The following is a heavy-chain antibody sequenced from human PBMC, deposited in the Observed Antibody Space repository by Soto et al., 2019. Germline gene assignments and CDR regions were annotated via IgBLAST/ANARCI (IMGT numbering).Heavy chain of an antibody. CDR2: ISGSGGST. J-gene: IGHJ4*02. CDR3: ATTGVVAAGQDPNFDY. V-gene: IGHV3-23*01. CDR1: GFTFSSYA. D-gene: IGHD6-13*01. Sequence: GGSLRLSCAASGFTFSSYAMSWVRQAPGKGLEWVSAISGSGGSTYYADSVKGRFTISRDNSKNTLYLQMNSLRAEDTAVYYCATTGVVAAGQDPNFDYWGQGTLVTVSS.